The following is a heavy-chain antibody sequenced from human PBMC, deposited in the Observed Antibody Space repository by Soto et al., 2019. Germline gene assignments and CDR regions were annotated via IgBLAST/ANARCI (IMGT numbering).Heavy chain of an antibody. J-gene: IGHJ6*02. CDR3: ARLRGYWYGLAF. CDR2: ITGTGGNT. CDR1: GFPLSTYG. V-gene: IGHV3-23*01. Sequence: EVQLLESGGGLVQPGGSLRLSCAASGFPLSTYGMTWVRQAPGKGLEWVSAITGTGGNTYYVDSVKGRFTSSRDNSKNMHYLQVNSLRGEDTAVYYCARLRGYWYGLAFWGQGTTVTVS.